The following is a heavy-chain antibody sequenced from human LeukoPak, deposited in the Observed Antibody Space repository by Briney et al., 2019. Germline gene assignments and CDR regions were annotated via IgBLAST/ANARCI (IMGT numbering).Heavy chain of an antibody. J-gene: IGHJ6*03. CDR1: GYTFTSYG. Sequence: ASVKVSCKASGYTFTSYGISWVRQAPGQGLEWMGWLSAYNGNTNYAQKVQGRVTMTTDTSTSTAYMELRSLRSDGTAVYYCARVQVVPAANYYMDVWGKGTTVTVSS. CDR2: LSAYNGNT. V-gene: IGHV1-18*01. D-gene: IGHD2-2*01. CDR3: ARVQVVPAANYYMDV.